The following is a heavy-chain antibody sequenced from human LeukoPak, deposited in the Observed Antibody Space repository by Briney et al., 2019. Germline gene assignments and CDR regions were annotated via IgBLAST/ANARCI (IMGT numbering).Heavy chain of an antibody. V-gene: IGHV1-18*01. CDR2: ISAYNGNT. CDR1: GYTFTSYG. Sequence: ASVKVSCKASGYTFTSYGISWVRQAPGQGLAWMGWISAYNGNTNYAQKLQGRVTMTTDTSTSTAYMELRSLRSDDTAVYYCARDDSVWFGELSHDYWGQGTLVTVSS. J-gene: IGHJ4*02. CDR3: ARDDSVWFGELSHDY. D-gene: IGHD3-10*01.